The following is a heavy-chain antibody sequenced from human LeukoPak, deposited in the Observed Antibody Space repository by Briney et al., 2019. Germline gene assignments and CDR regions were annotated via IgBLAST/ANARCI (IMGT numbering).Heavy chain of an antibody. D-gene: IGHD2-21*02. CDR2: IYYSGST. J-gene: IGHJ3*02. V-gene: IGHV4-59*01. Sequence: SETLSLTCTVSGGSISSYYWSWIRQPPGKGLEWIGYIYYSGSTNYNPSLKSRVTISVDTSKNQFSLKLSSVTAADTAVYYCARVRLLPYCGGDCSLDAFDIWGQGTMVTVSS. CDR3: ARVRLLPYCGGDCSLDAFDI. CDR1: GGSISSYY.